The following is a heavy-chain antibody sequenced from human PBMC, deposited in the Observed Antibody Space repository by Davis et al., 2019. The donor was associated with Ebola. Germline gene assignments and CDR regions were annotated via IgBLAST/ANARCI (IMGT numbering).Heavy chain of an antibody. CDR1: AASISPSNC. D-gene: IGHD3-9*01. CDR3: ARQPDYDILTGYGMDV. CDR2: IYFSGST. V-gene: IGHV4-59*08. J-gene: IGHJ6*02. Sequence: SETLSLTCAVSAASISPSNCWRWVRQPPGKGLASIGSIYFSGSTNYNPSLKRRVTTSVDTSKNQSSLKLSSVTAADTAVSYCARQPDYDILTGYGMDVWGQGTTVTVSS.